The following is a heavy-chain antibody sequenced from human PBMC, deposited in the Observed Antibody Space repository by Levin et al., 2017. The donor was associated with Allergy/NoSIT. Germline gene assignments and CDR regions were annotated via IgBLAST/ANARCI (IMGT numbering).Heavy chain of an antibody. Sequence: KISCKASGGTFSSYAISWVRQAPGQGLEWMGGIIPIFGTANYAQKFQGRVTITADESTSTAYMELSSLRSEDTAVYYCARTYSSSLYNYFDYWGQGTLVTVSS. V-gene: IGHV1-69*01. D-gene: IGHD6-13*01. CDR3: ARTYSSSLYNYFDY. CDR2: IIPIFGTA. J-gene: IGHJ4*02. CDR1: GGTFSSYA.